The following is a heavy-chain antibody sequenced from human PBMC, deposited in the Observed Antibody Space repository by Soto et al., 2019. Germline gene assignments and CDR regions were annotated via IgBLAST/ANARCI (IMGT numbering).Heavy chain of an antibody. J-gene: IGHJ4*02. CDR1: GYTFTGYY. Sequence: ASVKVSCKASGYTFTGYYMHWVRQAPGQGLEWMGWINPNSGGTNYAQKFQGWVTMTRDTSISTAYMELSRLRSDDTAVYYCARSRYSSSSWDYWGQGTLVTVSS. CDR2: INPNSGGT. CDR3: ARSRYSSSSWDY. D-gene: IGHD6-6*01. V-gene: IGHV1-2*04.